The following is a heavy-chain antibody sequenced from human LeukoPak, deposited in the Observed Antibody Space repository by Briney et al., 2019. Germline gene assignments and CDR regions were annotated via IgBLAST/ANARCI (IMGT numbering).Heavy chain of an antibody. Sequence: GGSLRLSCAASGFTFSSYSMHWVRQAPGKGLEWVSFISSSGSYIYYADSVKGRFTISRDNAKNSLYLQMNSLRAEDTAVYYCAREHCSSTSCYSYWYFDLWGRGTLVTVSS. J-gene: IGHJ2*01. D-gene: IGHD2-2*01. CDR1: GFTFSSYS. V-gene: IGHV3-21*01. CDR2: ISSSGSYI. CDR3: AREHCSSTSCYSYWYFDL.